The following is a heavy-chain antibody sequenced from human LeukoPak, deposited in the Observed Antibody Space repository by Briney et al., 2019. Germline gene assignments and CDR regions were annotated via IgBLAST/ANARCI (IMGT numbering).Heavy chain of an antibody. CDR1: GFTFSSYA. CDR3: AKAPGLYYYYGMDV. J-gene: IGHJ6*02. CDR2: VSGTGGST. V-gene: IGHV3-23*01. Sequence: GGSLRLSCAASGFTFSSYAMTWVRQAPGKGLEWVSAVSGTGGSTYYADSVKGRFTVSRDNSKNTLYLQMNSLTAEGTAVYHCAKAPGLYYYYGMDVWGQGTTVTVSS.